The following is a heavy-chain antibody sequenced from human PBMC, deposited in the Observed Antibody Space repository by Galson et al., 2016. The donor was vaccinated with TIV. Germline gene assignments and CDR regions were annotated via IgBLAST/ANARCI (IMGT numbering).Heavy chain of an antibody. CDR2: IIESGRST. Sequence: SLRLSCAASGFTFGSYGMHWVRQAPGKGLEWVSYIIESGRSTYYADSVKGRFSISRDNAKNSLYLQMSSLRAEDTAVFYCARGRGYCDTTSCYVDYWGQGTLVTVSS. D-gene: IGHD2-2*01. CDR3: ARGRGYCDTTSCYVDY. V-gene: IGHV3-48*03. CDR1: GFTFGSYG. J-gene: IGHJ4*02.